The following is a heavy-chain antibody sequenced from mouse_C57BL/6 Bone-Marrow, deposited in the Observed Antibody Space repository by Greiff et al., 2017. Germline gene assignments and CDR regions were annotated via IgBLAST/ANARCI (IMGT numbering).Heavy chain of an antibody. V-gene: IGHV7-3*01. CDR1: GFTFTDYY. CDR2: IRNKANGYTT. CDR3: ARYYGSIFDV. J-gene: IGHJ1*03. Sequence: EVKLVESGGGLVQPGGSLSLSCAASGFTFTDYYMSWVRQPPGKALEWLGFIRNKANGYTTEYSASVKGRFTISRYNSQSILYLQMNALRAEDSATYYCARYYGSIFDVWGTGTTVTVSS. D-gene: IGHD1-1*01.